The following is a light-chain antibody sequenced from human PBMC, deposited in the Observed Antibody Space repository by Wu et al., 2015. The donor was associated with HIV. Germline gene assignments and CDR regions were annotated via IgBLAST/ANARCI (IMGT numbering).Light chain of an antibody. V-gene: IGKV1-27*01. Sequence: DIQMTQSPSSLSASVGDRVTITCRASQGISNFLAWYQQKPGKPPKVLIYAASTLQSGVPSRFSGSGSGTDFTLTISSLQPEDVATYYCQRLYSYPLWTFGQGTKTGDQT. CDR2: AAS. CDR1: QGISNF. CDR3: QRLYSYPLWT. J-gene: IGKJ2*02.